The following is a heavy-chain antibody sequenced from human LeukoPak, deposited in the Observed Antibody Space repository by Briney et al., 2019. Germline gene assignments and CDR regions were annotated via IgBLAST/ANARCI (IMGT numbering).Heavy chain of an antibody. CDR2: TSSSSSYI. CDR3: ARRELTVTTGAFDI. V-gene: IGHV3-21*01. CDR1: GFTFSSYS. Sequence: GGSLRLSCAASGFTFSSYSMNWVRQAPGKGLEWVSSTSSSSSYIYYADSVKGRFTISRDNAKNSLYLQMNSLRAEDTAVYYCARRELTVTTGAFDIWGQGTMVTVSS. J-gene: IGHJ3*02. D-gene: IGHD4-17*01.